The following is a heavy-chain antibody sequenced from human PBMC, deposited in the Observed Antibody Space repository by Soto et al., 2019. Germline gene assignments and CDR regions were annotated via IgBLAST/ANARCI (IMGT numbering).Heavy chain of an antibody. CDR2: ISGSGDNT. CDR3: AKDGLWGATEGDWFDS. Sequence: ESGGGLVQPGGSLRLSCAASGFTVSSYAMSWVRQAPGKGLEWVSGISGSGDNTYNADSVKGRFTISRDNSKNTLYLQMNSLRVEDTAVCHCAKDGLWGATEGDWFDSWGQGTLVTVSS. CDR1: GFTVSSYA. D-gene: IGHD1-26*01. V-gene: IGHV3-23*01. J-gene: IGHJ5*01.